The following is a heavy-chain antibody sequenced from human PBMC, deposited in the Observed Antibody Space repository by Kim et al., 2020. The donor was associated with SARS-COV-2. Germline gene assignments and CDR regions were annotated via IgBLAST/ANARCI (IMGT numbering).Heavy chain of an antibody. CDR2: IFHNGDT. CDR3: ARAFSVAVAGTYYYVMDV. CDR1: GGSITSINR. Sequence: SETLSLTCAVSGGSITSINRWNWVRQPPGKGLEGIGEIFHNGDTNYNPSLKSRVTMSVDKSNNEFSLRLDSVTAADTAVYFCARAFSVAVAGTYYYVMDVWGPGTTVTVSS. V-gene: IGHV4-4*02. J-gene: IGHJ6*02. D-gene: IGHD6-19*01.